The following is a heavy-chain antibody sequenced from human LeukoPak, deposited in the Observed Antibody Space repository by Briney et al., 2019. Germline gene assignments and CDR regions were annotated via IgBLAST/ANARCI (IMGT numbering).Heavy chain of an antibody. V-gene: IGHV1-2*02. CDR2: INPNSGGT. D-gene: IGHD3-3*01. CDR3: ARDRITIFGVVIIAGWFDP. Sequence: ASVKVSCKASGYTFTGYYMHWVRQAPGQGLEWMGWINPNSGGTNYAQKFQGRVTMTRDTSISTAYMELSRLRSDDTAVYYCARDRITIFGVVIIAGWFDPWGQGTLVTVSS. J-gene: IGHJ5*02. CDR1: GYTFTGYY.